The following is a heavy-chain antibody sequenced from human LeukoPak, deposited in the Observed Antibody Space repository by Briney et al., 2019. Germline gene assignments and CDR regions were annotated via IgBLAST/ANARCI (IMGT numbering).Heavy chain of an antibody. CDR3: ARGWRVPAVTYYMDV. V-gene: IGHV4-4*07. J-gene: IGHJ6*03. CDR1: GGSISSYY. D-gene: IGHD2-2*01. CDR2: IYTSGST. Sequence: SETLSLTCTVSGGSISSYYWSWIRQPAGKGLEWIGRIYTSGSTNYNPSLKSRVTMSVDTSKNQFSLKLSSVTAADTAVYYCARGWRVPAVTYYMDVWGKGTTVTVS.